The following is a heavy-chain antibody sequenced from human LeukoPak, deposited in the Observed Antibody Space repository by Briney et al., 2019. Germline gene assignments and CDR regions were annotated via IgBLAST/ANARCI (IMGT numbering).Heavy chain of an antibody. V-gene: IGHV3-23*01. CDR3: AKGRAAAAYWFDP. D-gene: IGHD2-15*01. CDR1: GITLNGYI. J-gene: IGHJ5*02. CDR2: ITGDGRT. Sequence: PGGSLRLSCAASGITLNGYIWSWVRQAPGKGLEWVSLITGDGRTFYADSVKGRFTISRDNSKNTLYLQMNSLRAEDTAVYYCAKGRAAAAYWFDPWGQGTLVTVSS.